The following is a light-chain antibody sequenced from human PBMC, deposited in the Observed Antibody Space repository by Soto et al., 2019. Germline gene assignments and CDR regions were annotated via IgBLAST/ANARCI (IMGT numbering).Light chain of an antibody. Sequence: QSAQTQPASVSGSPGQSITISCTGTSSDVGTYNLVSWYQQHPGKAPKVMIYEGSKRPSGVSNRFSGSKSGNTASLTISGLQAEDEADYYCCSYAGSSSYVFGTGTKLTVL. CDR3: CSYAGSSSYV. CDR2: EGS. J-gene: IGLJ1*01. CDR1: SSDVGTYNL. V-gene: IGLV2-23*01.